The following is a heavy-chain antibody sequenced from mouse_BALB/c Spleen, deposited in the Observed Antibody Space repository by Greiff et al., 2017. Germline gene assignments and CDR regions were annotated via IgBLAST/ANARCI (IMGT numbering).Heavy chain of an antibody. CDR2: IYPGSGST. Sequence: QVQLKQSGPELVKPGASVKMSCKASGYTFTDYVISWVKQRTGQGLEWIGEIYPGSGSTYYNEKFKGKATLTVDESSSTDYMQLSSLTSEDSAVYYCAREGNYVEAMDYWGQGTSVTVSS. CDR3: AREGNYVEAMDY. D-gene: IGHD2-1*01. CDR1: GYTFTDYV. V-gene: IGHV1-77*01. J-gene: IGHJ4*01.